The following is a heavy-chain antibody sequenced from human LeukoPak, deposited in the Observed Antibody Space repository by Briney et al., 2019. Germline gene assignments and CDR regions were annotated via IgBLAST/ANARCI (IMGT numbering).Heavy chain of an antibody. Sequence: GGSLRLSCAASGFIVCNNYMSWVRQAPGKGLVGGLITYSGVTRYYPASVRGRFTMSTDSSTNTRYLQMNSLGAEDTAVYYCARGRAVTTPDFFDSCGQGALVTVSP. V-gene: IGHV3-53*01. CDR3: ARGRAVTTPDFFDS. J-gene: IGHJ4*02. D-gene: IGHD4-11*01. CDR2: TYSGVTR. CDR1: GFIVCNNY.